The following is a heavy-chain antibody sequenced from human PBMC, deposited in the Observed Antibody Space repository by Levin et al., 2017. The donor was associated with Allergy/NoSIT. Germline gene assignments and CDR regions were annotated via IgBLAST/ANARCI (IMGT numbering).Heavy chain of an antibody. J-gene: IGHJ5*02. V-gene: IGHV3-23*01. CDR3: ARLRYFDWLLSYNWFDP. CDR1: GFTFSSYA. CDR2: ISGSGGST. Sequence: GGSLRLSCAASGFTFSSYAMSWVRQAPGKGLEWVSAISGSGGSTYYADSVKGRFTISRDNSKNTLYLQMNSLRAEDTAVYYCARLRYFDWLLSYNWFDPWGQGTLVTVSS. D-gene: IGHD3-9*01.